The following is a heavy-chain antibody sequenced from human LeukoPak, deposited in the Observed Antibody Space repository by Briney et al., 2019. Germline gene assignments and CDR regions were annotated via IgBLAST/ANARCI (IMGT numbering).Heavy chain of an antibody. CDR2: IYGSGSI. CDR1: GGSISSHY. V-gene: IGHV4-4*07. Sequence: SESLSVTCTVSGGSISSHYWSWSRQPAGKGLEWIGRIYGSGSINYNPTLKGRVTMSVDTSKNQFSLKLTSVTAADTAVYYCARAPVIMVRGVVMPNNKGEIAYYFDFWGQGALVTVSS. J-gene: IGHJ4*02. CDR3: ARAPVIMVRGVVMPNNKGEIAYYFDF. D-gene: IGHD3-10*01.